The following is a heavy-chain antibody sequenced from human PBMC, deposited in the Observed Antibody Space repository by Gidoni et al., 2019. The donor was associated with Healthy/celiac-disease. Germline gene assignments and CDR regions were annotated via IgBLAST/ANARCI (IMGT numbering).Heavy chain of an antibody. CDR3: ARDSPPKERRYFDLYYYGMDV. CDR1: GCNFSSYT. Sequence: QVQLVQSGAEVKKPGSSVKVSCKASGCNFSSYTISWVRQAPGQGLEWMGRIIPILGIANYTQKFQGRVTITADKSTSTAYMELSSLRSEDTAVYYCARDSPPKERRYFDLYYYGMDVWGQGTTVTVSS. J-gene: IGHJ6*02. CDR2: IIPILGIA. V-gene: IGHV1-69*08. D-gene: IGHD3-9*01.